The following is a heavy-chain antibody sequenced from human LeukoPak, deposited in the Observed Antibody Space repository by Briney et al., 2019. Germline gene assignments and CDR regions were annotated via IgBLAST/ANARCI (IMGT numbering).Heavy chain of an antibody. J-gene: IGHJ4*02. CDR2: ISGSGGST. V-gene: IGHV3-23*01. CDR1: GFTFSSYA. D-gene: IGHD4-17*01. CDR3: AKRAPNYGDYEGADY. Sequence: ESLRLSCAASGFTFSSYAMSWVRQAPGKGLEWVSAISGSGGSTYYADSVKGRFTISRDNSKNTLYLQMNSLRAEDTAVCYCAKRAPNYGDYEGADYWGQGTLVTVSS.